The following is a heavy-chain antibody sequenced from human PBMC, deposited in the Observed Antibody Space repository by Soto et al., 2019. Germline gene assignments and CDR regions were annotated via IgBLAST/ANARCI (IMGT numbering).Heavy chain of an antibody. CDR1: GFTCSSYG. J-gene: IGHJ4*02. V-gene: IGHV3-33*01. CDR2: IWYDGSNK. CDR3: ARGNDHYDFWSGYYNY. Sequence: GGSLRLSCAASGFTCSSYGMHWVRQAPGKGLEWVAVIWYDGSNKYYADSVKGRFTISRDNSKNTLYLQMNSLRAEDTAVYYCARGNDHYDFWSGYYNYWGQGTLVTVSS. D-gene: IGHD3-3*01.